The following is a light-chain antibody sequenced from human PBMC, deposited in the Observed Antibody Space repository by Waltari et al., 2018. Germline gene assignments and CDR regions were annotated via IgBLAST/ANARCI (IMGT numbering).Light chain of an antibody. CDR1: QTIRKY. CDR3: QQTVNSPWT. CDR2: SGS. Sequence: DIQMTQSPSSLSASVGDTVTVTCRARQTIRKYLNWYQQKPGETPKLLTFSGSTLQSGVPTRFSGSGSGTDFTLSINGLQPEDFATYFCQQTVNSPWTFGQGTKVEVK. V-gene: IGKV1-39*01. J-gene: IGKJ1*01.